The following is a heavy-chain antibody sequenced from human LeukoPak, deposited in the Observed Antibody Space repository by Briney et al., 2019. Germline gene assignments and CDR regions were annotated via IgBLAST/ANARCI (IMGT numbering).Heavy chain of an antibody. CDR1: GYTFTSYG. V-gene: IGHV1-8*01. CDR3: ARGRRGYSYGLF. J-gene: IGHJ4*02. CDR2: INPNSGNT. Sequence: ASVKVSCKASGYTFTSYGINWVRQATGQGLEWMGWINPNSGNTGYAQKFQGRVTMTRNTSISTAYMELSSLRSEDTAVYYCARGRRGYSYGLFWGQGTLVTVSS. D-gene: IGHD5-18*01.